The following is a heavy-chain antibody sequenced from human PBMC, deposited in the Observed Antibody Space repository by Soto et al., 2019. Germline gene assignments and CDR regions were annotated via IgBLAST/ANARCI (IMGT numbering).Heavy chain of an antibody. V-gene: IGHV4-31*03. D-gene: IGHD2-21*02. CDR3: ARLHCSGDDCFSQIDY. Sequence: SETLSLTCTVSGGSISSGDYYWSWIRQLPGKDLEWIAYIYYNGNTYYTPSLKSRATISLDTSRNQFFLNLNSVTAADAATYYCARLHCSGDDCFSQIDYWGQGALVTVSS. J-gene: IGHJ4*02. CDR1: GGSISSGDYY. CDR2: IYYNGNT.